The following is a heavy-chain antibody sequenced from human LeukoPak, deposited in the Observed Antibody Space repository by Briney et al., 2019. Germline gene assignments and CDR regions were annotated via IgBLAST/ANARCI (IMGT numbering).Heavy chain of an antibody. D-gene: IGHD1-1*01. CDR2: IKSKNDGGTT. Sequence: GGSLRLSCAASGFNFNHAWMSWVRQAPGKGLEWVGRIKSKNDGGTTDFAAPVKGRFTISRDDSKRMVFLEMNSLKTEDTAVYYCVGRPWNFDYWGQGTLVTVSS. V-gene: IGHV3-15*01. CDR1: GFNFNHAW. J-gene: IGHJ4*02. CDR3: VGRPWNFDY.